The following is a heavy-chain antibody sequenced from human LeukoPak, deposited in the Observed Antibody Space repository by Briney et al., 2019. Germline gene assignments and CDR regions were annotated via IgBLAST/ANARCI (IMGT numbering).Heavy chain of an antibody. V-gene: IGHV3-7*01. CDR1: GFTFSSYW. Sequence: GGSLRLSCAASGFTFSSYWMSWVRQAPGKGLEWVANIRQDGGEEYYLDSVKGRFTISRDNAKNSLYLQMNSLRAEDTAVYFCARDKIAGATKFDYWGQGTLVTVSS. J-gene: IGHJ4*02. CDR2: IRQDGGEE. CDR3: ARDKIAGATKFDY. D-gene: IGHD1-26*01.